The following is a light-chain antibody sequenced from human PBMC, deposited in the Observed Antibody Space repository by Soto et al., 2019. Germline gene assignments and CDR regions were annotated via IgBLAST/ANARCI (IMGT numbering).Light chain of an antibody. V-gene: IGKV2D-29*02. J-gene: IGKJ5*01. CDR2: EVS. CDR3: MQSTQLPPT. CDR1: QSLLHITGETF. Sequence: DVVMTQTPLSLSVAPGLPASISCKSSQSLLHITGETFLFWYLQKPGQSPQLLIYEVSTRVSGVPDRFSGSGSGTDFTLEISRVETDDVGIYYCMQSTQLPPTFGQGTRLGIE.